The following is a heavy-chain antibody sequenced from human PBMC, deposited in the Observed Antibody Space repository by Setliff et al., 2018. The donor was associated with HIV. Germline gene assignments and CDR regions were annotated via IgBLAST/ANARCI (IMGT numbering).Heavy chain of an antibody. Sequence: PGGSLRLSCAASGFTFSSYAMHWVRQAPGKGLEGVALILYDGSNQYYADSVQGRFTISRDKSRNTLFLQMNSLRPEDSALYYCARDGAPGPQPVGHLGLWGQATLVTVSS. J-gene: IGHJ4*02. V-gene: IGHV3-30*04. CDR3: ARDGAPGPQPVGHLGL. D-gene: IGHD2-2*01. CDR2: ILYDGSNQ. CDR1: GFTFSSYA.